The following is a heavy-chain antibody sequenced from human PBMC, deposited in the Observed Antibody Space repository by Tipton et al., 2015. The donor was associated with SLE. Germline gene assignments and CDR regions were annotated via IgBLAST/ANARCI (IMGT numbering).Heavy chain of an antibody. V-gene: IGHV4-59*01. D-gene: IGHD6-19*01. CDR2: IYYSGST. CDR3: ARPAPSSVYWYFDL. J-gene: IGHJ2*01. Sequence: TLSLTCTVSGGSISSYYWSWIRQPPGKGLEWIGYIYYSGSTNYNPSLKSRVTISVDTSKSQFSLKLSSVTAADTAVYYCARPAPSSVYWYFDLWGRGTLLTVSS. CDR1: GGSISSYY.